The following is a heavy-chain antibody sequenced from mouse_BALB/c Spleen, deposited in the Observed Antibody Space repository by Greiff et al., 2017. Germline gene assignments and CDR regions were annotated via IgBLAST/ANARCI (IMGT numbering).Heavy chain of an antibody. V-gene: IGHV2-9*02. J-gene: IGHJ4*01. CDR3: ARRLTGTKGYAMDY. Sequence: QVQLKESGPGLVAPSQSLSITCTVSGFSLTSYGVHWVRQPPGKGLEWLGVIWAGGSTNYNSALMSRLSISKDNSKSQVFLKMNSLQTDDTAMYYCARRLTGTKGYAMDYWGQGTSVTVSS. CDR2: IWAGGST. CDR1: GFSLTSYG. D-gene: IGHD4-1*01.